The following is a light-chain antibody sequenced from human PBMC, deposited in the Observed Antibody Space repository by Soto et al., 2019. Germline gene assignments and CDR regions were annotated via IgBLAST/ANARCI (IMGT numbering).Light chain of an antibody. CDR3: QQYNSALWT. Sequence: DIQMTQSPSTLSGSVGDRVTITCRASQTISSWLAWYQQKQGKAPKXLIYKASTLKSGVPSRFSGSGSETELTITISGLQPGDSETYYCQQYNSALWTFGQGTKVDIK. CDR1: QTISSW. V-gene: IGKV1-5*03. J-gene: IGKJ1*01. CDR2: KAS.